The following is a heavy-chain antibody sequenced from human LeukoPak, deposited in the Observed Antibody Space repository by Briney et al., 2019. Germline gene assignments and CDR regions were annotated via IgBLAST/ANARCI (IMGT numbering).Heavy chain of an antibody. CDR3: ARRYDFWSGYGYAFDI. D-gene: IGHD3-3*01. V-gene: IGHV4-39*01. CDR2: IYYSGST. CDR1: GGSISSSSYY. J-gene: IGHJ3*02. Sequence: SETLSLTCTVSGGSISSSSYYWGWIRQPPGKGLEWIGSIYYSGSTYYNPSLKSRVTISVDTSKNQFSLKLSSVTAADTAVYYCARRYDFWSGYGYAFDIWGQGTMVTVSS.